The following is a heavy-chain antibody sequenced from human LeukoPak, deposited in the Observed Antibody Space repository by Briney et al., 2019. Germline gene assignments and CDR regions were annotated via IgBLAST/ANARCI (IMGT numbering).Heavy chain of an antibody. Sequence: PGGSLRLSCAASGFTFSDYYMSWIRQAPGKGLEWVSYISSSGSTIYYADSVKGRFTISRDNAKNSLYLQMNSLRAEDTAVYYCARDLLSERYFDWLSLPAGFDPWGQGTLVTVSS. V-gene: IGHV3-11*01. CDR2: ISSSGSTI. D-gene: IGHD3-9*01. CDR1: GFTFSDYY. CDR3: ARDLLSERYFDWLSLPAGFDP. J-gene: IGHJ5*02.